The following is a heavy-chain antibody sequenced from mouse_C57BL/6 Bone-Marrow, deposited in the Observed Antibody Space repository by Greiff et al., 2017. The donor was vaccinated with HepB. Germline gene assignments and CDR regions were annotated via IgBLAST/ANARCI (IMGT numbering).Heavy chain of an antibody. Sequence: VKLMESGAELAKPGASVKLSCKASGYTFTSYWMHWVKQRPGQGLEWIGYINPSSGYTKYNQKFKDKATLTADKSSSTAYMQLSSLTYEDSAVYYCARSYYDYHWYFDVWGTGTTVTVSS. V-gene: IGHV1-7*01. CDR2: INPSSGYT. CDR1: GYTFTSYW. D-gene: IGHD2-4*01. CDR3: ARSYYDYHWYFDV. J-gene: IGHJ1*03.